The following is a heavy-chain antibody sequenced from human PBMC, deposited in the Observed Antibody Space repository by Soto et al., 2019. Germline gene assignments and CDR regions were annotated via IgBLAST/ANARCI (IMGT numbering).Heavy chain of an antibody. V-gene: IGHV4-61*01. J-gene: IGHJ4*02. CDR3: ARFRDSYGYLTTTYYFDY. CDR1: GGSVSSGSYY. D-gene: IGHD5-18*01. CDR2: IYYSGST. Sequence: QVQLQESGPGLVKPSETLSLTCTVSGGSVSSGSYYWSWIRQPPGKGLEWIGYIYYSGSTNYNPALKSRVTMSVDTSKNPFSLKLSSVTAADTAVYYCARFRDSYGYLTTTYYFDYWGQGTLVTVSS.